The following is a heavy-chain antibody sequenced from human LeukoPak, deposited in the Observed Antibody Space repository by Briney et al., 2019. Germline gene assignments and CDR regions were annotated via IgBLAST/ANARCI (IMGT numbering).Heavy chain of an antibody. Sequence: GASVTVSCQASGYTFTSYGISWVRQAPGQGREWMGWISAYNGNANYAQKLQGRVTMTTDTSTSTAYMELRSLRSDDTAVYYCARGAVVVVPAAISYYYYGMDVWGQGTTVTVSS. J-gene: IGHJ6*02. CDR3: ARGAVVVVPAAISYYYYGMDV. CDR2: ISAYNGNA. D-gene: IGHD2-2*01. CDR1: GYTFTSYG. V-gene: IGHV1-18*01.